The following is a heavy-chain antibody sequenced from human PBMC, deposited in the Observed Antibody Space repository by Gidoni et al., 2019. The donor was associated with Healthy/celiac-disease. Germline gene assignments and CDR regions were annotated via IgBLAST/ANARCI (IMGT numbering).Heavy chain of an antibody. CDR1: GFTFRNAR. V-gene: IGHV3-15*01. CDR2: IKSKTDGGTT. J-gene: IGHJ3*02. D-gene: IGHD3-10*01. Sequence: EVQLVESGGGLVKPGGSLRLSCAAPGFTFRNARMSWARQAPGKGLEWVGRIKSKTDGGTTDYAAPVKGRFTISRDDSKNTLYLQMNSLKTEDTAVYYCTTDLYITMVRGANSPDAFDIWGQGTMVTVSS. CDR3: TTDLYITMVRGANSPDAFDI.